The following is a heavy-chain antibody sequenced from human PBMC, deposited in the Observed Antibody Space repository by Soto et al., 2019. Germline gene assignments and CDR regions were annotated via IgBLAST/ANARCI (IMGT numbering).Heavy chain of an antibody. CDR1: DYTFTSYG. CDR2: ISLYSDGT. D-gene: IGHD2-2*01. J-gene: IGHJ5*02. Sequence: VASVKVSCKASDYTFTSYGISWVRQAPGQPLEWLGWISLYSDGTNYAQKFQGRVSMTTDPSTTTAYMELRSLRSDDTAVYYCARVVPGAEAWFGTWGQGTLVTVSS. V-gene: IGHV1-18*04. CDR3: ARVVPGAEAWFGT.